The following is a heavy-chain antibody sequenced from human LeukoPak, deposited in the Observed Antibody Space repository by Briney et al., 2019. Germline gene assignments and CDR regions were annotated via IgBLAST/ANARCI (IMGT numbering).Heavy chain of an antibody. CDR2: IYPGDSDT. V-gene: IGHV5-51*01. CDR3: ARQQSSTGADAFDI. Sequence: GESLKISCKGSGYNFTNSWIGWVRQMPGKGLEWMGLIYPGDSDTRYSPSFQGQVTISADKSISTAYLQWSSLKASDTAMYYRARQQSSTGADAFDIWGQGTMVTVSS. CDR1: GYNFTNSW. J-gene: IGHJ3*02. D-gene: IGHD1-14*01.